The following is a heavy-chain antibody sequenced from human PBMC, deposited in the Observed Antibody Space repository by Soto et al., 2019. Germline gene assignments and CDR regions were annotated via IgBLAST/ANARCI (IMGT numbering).Heavy chain of an antibody. V-gene: IGHV3-23*01. J-gene: IGHJ4*02. CDR2: ISGSGASP. CDR3: AKDSLSFGELFPFDY. CDR1: GCTFSSYA. D-gene: IGHD3-10*01. Sequence: GGSLRLSCAASGCTFSSYAMNWGCQAPGKGLEWVSAISGSGASPYCADSMNGRFTNTRDNSKNTLYLQMNSLRAEDTAVYYCAKDSLSFGELFPFDYWGPGTMVTVSS.